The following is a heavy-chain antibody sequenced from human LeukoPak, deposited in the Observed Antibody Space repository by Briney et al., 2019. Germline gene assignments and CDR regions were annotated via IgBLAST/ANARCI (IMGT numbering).Heavy chain of an antibody. J-gene: IGHJ6*03. Sequence: GGSLRLSCAASGFTFSSYAMSWVRQAPGKGLEWVSAISGSGGSTYYADSVKGRFTISRDNSKNTLYLQMNSLRAEDTAVYYCAKDWNIVVVVAARYYMDVWGKGTTVTVSS. D-gene: IGHD2-15*01. CDR3: AKDWNIVVVVAARYYMDV. CDR1: GFTFSSYA. CDR2: ISGSGGST. V-gene: IGHV3-23*01.